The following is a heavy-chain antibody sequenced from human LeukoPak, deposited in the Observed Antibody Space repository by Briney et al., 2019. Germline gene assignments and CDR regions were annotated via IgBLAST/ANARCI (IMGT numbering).Heavy chain of an antibody. CDR3: AREFRIGGYYGSGSYWRILRDHWYFDL. V-gene: IGHV4-34*01. Sequence: SETLSLTCAVYGGSFSGYYWSWIRQPPGKGLEWIGEINHSGSTNYNPSLKSRVTISVDTSKNQFSLKLSSVTAADTAVYYCAREFRIGGYYGSGSYWRILRDHWYFDLWGRGTLVTVSS. CDR1: GGSFSGYY. J-gene: IGHJ2*01. CDR2: INHSGST. D-gene: IGHD3-10*01.